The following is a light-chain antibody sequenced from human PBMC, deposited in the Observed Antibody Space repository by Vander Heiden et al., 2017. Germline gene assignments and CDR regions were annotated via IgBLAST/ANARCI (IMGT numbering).Light chain of an antibody. CDR3: ASWDDSLNAYV. Sequence: QPVLAQPPSASGTPGQTVTIPCSGSSSNIGRNTGNWYKQLPGSAPDLLIYNVDQWPSGVPGRVSGSKSGASASLAISDLQSDDEADYYCASWDDSLNAYVFGSGTKVILL. V-gene: IGLV1-44*01. J-gene: IGLJ1*01. CDR1: SSNIGRNT. CDR2: NVD.